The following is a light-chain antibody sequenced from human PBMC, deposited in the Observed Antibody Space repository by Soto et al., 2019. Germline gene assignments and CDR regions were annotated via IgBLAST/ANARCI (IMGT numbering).Light chain of an antibody. CDR3: QQLHDYPLT. V-gene: IGKV1-9*01. Sequence: DIQLTQSPSFLSASVGDRVTITCRVSQGISNNLAWYQHKPGKAPNLLIYDVSTLQSGVPSRFSGSGFGTEFTLTISSLQPEDFATYYCQQLHDYPLTFGGGTKVEI. CDR2: DVS. J-gene: IGKJ4*01. CDR1: QGISNN.